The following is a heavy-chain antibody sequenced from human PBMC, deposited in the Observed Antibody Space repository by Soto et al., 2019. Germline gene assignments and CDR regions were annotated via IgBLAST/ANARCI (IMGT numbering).Heavy chain of an antibody. J-gene: IGHJ4*02. CDR3: ARVSGLVNYYFDY. V-gene: IGHV4-31*03. CDR1: GASITTGGYY. CDR2: SYYSGNT. Sequence: QVQLQESGPGLVKPSQTLSLTCTVSGASITTGGYYWSWIRQHPGKGLEWIGHSYYSGNTYYNPSLKSRVTISVDTSKNQFSLKLRSVTAADTAVYYCARVSGLVNYYFDYWGQVTLVTVSS. D-gene: IGHD3-9*01.